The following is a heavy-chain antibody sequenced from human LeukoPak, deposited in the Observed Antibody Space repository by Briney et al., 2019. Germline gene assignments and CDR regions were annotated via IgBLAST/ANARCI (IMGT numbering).Heavy chain of an antibody. CDR3: ARVPRLVIMVTVTPYWYFDL. CDR1: GGSISSSNYY. CDR2: LYYSGST. J-gene: IGHJ2*01. D-gene: IGHD2-8*01. V-gene: IGHV4-39*07. Sequence: TPSETLSLTCTVSGGSISSSNYYWGWIRQPPGKGLEWIGSLYYSGSTYYNPSLKSRVTLSIDTSKNQFSLKLNSVTAADTAVYYCARVPRLVIMVTVTPYWYFDLWGRGTLVTVSS.